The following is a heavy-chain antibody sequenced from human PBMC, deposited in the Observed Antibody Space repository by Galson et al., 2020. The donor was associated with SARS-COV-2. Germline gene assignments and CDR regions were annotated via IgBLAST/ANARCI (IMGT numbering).Heavy chain of an antibody. CDR2: ISGNASDT. CDR3: AKETYGDF. D-gene: IGHD4-17*01. V-gene: IGHV3-23*01. Sequence: GGSLRLSCVASGFTFNIRAMSWVRQSPGRGLEWVSAISGNASDTYYADSVRGRFTISRDNSKNTLYLQMSSLRTEDTAVYYCAKETYGDFWGQGTLVTVSS. CDR1: GFTFNIRA. J-gene: IGHJ4*02.